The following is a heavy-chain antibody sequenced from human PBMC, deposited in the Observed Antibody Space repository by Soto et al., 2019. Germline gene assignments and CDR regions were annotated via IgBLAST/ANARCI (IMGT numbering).Heavy chain of an antibody. CDR1: GGSVGSGNFY. J-gene: IGHJ4*02. D-gene: IGHD1-26*01. Sequence: QVQLLESGPGLVKPSQTLSLTCTVSGGSVGSGNFYWSWVRQRPAQGLEWMGYIFDSKTAYYSASLESRASISGDPSTNQVSLALTSVTVADTAVYYWARALPIAGGGPFAFLGPGILVTVSS. CDR2: IFDSKTA. V-gene: IGHV4-31*03. CDR3: ARALPIAGGGPFAF.